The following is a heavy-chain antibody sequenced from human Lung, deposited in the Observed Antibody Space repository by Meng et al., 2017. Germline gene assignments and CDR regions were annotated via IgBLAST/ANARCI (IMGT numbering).Heavy chain of an antibody. CDR2: IWYDGSNK. Sequence: QGQSGEVGGGVVQPGGSLRLSCAAFGFTFSSYGMHWVRQAPGKGLEWVAVIWYDGSNKYYADSVKGRFTISRDNSKNTLYLQMNSLRAEDTAVYYCVRGGWYSSSSRVDYWGQGTLVTVSS. CDR1: GFTFSSYG. D-gene: IGHD6-13*01. CDR3: VRGGWYSSSSRVDY. V-gene: IGHV3-33*01. J-gene: IGHJ4*02.